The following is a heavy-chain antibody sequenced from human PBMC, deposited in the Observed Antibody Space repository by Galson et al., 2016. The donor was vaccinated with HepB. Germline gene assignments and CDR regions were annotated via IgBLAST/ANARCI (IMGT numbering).Heavy chain of an antibody. V-gene: IGHV3-30*18. D-gene: IGHD3-3*01. J-gene: IGHJ6*01. CDR3: AKDSGDNDFWSGHYRGIGFRYYGMDV. CDR2: VSHDGTDA. Sequence: SLRLSCADSGFSFSSYGIHWVRQAPGRGLKWVAVVSHDGTDAFYADSVKGRLTISRAISKNTVYLQMKSLRAEDAAVYYCAKDSGDNDFWSGHYRGIGFRYYGMDVWGQGTTVTVSS. CDR1: GFSFSSYG.